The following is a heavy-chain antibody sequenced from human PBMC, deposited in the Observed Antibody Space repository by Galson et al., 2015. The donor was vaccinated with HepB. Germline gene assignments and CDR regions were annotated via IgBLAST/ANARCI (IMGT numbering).Heavy chain of an antibody. J-gene: IGHJ5*02. V-gene: IGHV1-18*01. CDR3: ARSYRLKGSSSGVNWFDP. D-gene: IGHD6-6*01. CDR2: ISAYNGNT. Sequence: SVKVSCKASGYTFTSYGISWVRQAPGQGLEWMGWISAYNGNTNYAQKLQGRVTMTTDTSTSTAYMELRSLRSDDTAVYYCARSYRLKGSSSGVNWFDPWGQGTLVTVSS. CDR1: GYTFTSYG.